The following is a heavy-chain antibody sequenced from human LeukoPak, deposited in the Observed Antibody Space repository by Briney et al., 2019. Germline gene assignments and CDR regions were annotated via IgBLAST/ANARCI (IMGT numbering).Heavy chain of an antibody. V-gene: IGHV3-7*01. CDR1: GFTFSNYL. CDR2: INEDGSGK. CDR3: VRDDGDV. Sequence: GGSLRLSCVFSGFTFSNYLMKWVRQAPGKGLEWVASINEDGSGKYSMDSVKDRVTISRDNAKNSLDLQINSLTVEDTAIYYCVRDDGDVWGKGTTVTVSS. J-gene: IGHJ6*04.